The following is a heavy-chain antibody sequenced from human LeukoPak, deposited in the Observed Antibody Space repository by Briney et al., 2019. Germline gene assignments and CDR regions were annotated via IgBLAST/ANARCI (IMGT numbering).Heavy chain of an antibody. Sequence: LSLTCTVSGGSISSGDYYWSWIRQAPGKGLEWVSVIYSGGSTYYADSVKGRFTISRHNSKNTLYLQMNSLRAEDTAVYYCARAWYSSSWYWFDPWGQGTLVTVSS. CDR3: ARAWYSSSWYWFDP. J-gene: IGHJ5*02. D-gene: IGHD6-13*01. CDR2: IYSGGST. V-gene: IGHV3-53*04. CDR1: GGSISSGDYY.